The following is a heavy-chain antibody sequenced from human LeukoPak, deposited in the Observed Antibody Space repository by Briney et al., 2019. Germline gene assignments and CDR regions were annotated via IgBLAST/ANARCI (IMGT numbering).Heavy chain of an antibody. J-gene: IGHJ4*02. V-gene: IGHV1-69*13. D-gene: IGHD2-15*01. CDR1: GGTFSSYA. Sequence: SVKVSCKASGGTFSSYAISWVRQAPGQGLEWMGGIIPIFGTANYAQKFQGRVTITADESTSTAYMELSSLRSEDTAVYYCARDQDSSHCLDYWGQGTLVTVSS. CDR2: IIPIFGTA. CDR3: ARDQDSSHCLDY.